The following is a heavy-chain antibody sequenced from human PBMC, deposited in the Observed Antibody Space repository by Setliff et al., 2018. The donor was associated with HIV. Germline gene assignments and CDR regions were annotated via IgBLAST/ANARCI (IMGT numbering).Heavy chain of an antibody. J-gene: IGHJ4*02. CDR3: ARDRGGSYTPLDF. D-gene: IGHD1-26*01. Sequence: LRLSCAASGFTFSSYSMNWVRQAPGKGLEWVSFISGNSGAVTYAGSVKGRFTISRDNARNSLYLQLNSLRAEDTAVYYCARDRGGSYTPLDFWGQGTLVTVSS. CDR2: ISGNSGAV. CDR1: GFTFSSYS. V-gene: IGHV3-48*01.